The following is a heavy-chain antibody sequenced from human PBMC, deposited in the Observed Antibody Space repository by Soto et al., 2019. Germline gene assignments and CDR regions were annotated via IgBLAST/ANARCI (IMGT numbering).Heavy chain of an antibody. D-gene: IGHD4-4*01. CDR1: GGSISSSSYY. J-gene: IGHJ6*02. CDR2: IYYSGST. Sequence: PSETLSLTCTVSGGSISSSSYYWGWIRRPPGKGLEWIGSIYYSGSTYYNPSLKSRVTISVDTSKNQFSLKLSSVTAADTAVYYCATNYAYYYYFGMDVWGQGTTVTVYS. CDR3: ATNYAYYYYFGMDV. V-gene: IGHV4-39*01.